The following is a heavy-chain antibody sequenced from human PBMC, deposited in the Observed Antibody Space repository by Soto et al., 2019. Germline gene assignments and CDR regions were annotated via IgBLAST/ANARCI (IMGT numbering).Heavy chain of an antibody. V-gene: IGHV3-15*07. CDR2: IKSKADGETK. J-gene: IGHJ4*02. Sequence: EVQLVESGGGLAKPGGSLRLSCAASGFAVSNAWMNWVRQAPGQGLEWVGRIKSKADGETKEYAAPVKGRFTISRDDSKNTLYLPMTSLQIEDTAVDYCTTFRESTPIFGVVNRLDYWGQGTLVTVAS. CDR1: GFAVSNAW. D-gene: IGHD3-3*01. CDR3: TTFRESTPIFGVVNRLDY.